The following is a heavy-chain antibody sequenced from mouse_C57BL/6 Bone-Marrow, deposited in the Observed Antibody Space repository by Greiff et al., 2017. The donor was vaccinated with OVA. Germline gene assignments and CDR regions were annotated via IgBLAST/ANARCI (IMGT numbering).Heavy chain of an antibody. CDR2: IDPSDSYT. CDR1: GYTFTSYW. CDR3: ARDGDGYYYFDY. Sequence: VQLQQPGAELVKPGASVKLSCKASGYTFTSYWMQWVKQRPGQGLEWIGEIDPSDSYTNYNQKFKGKATLTVDTSSSTAYMQLSSLTSEDSAVYYCARDGDGYYYFDYWGQDTTLTVSS. J-gene: IGHJ2*01. D-gene: IGHD2-3*01. V-gene: IGHV1-50*01.